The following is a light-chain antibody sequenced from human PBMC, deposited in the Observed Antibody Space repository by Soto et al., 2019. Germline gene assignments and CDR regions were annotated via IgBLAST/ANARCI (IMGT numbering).Light chain of an antibody. Sequence: SVLTQPPSPSGSPGQSVTISCTGTSSEGGRFNFVSWYQQHPGKAPRLLIYEVTKRPSGVPDRFSGSKSGNAASLTVSGLQAEDEADYFCSSYTGNRDFYVFGTGTKVTVL. J-gene: IGLJ1*01. CDR1: SSEGGRFNF. CDR3: SSYTGNRDFYV. V-gene: IGLV2-8*01. CDR2: EVT.